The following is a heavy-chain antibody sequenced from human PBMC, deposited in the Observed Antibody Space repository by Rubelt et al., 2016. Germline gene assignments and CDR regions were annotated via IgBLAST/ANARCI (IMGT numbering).Heavy chain of an antibody. V-gene: IGHV1-18*01. CDR2: ISAYNGNT. J-gene: IGHJ4*02. Sequence: QVQLVQSGAEVKKPGASVKVSCKASGYTFTSYDINWVRQAPGQGLEWMGWISAYNGNTNDAQKVQGRGTRATDTSRSTGYMELRSLRSDETAVYYCARVIYGDYYFDDWGQGTLVNVSS. D-gene: IGHD4-17*01. CDR3: ARVIYGDYYFDD. CDR1: GYTFTSYD.